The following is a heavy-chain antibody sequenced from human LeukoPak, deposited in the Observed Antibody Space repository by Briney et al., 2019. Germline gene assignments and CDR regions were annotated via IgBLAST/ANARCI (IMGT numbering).Heavy chain of an antibody. CDR3: ATATSLDYGDYFFHH. CDR2: ISRSGNAI. J-gene: IGHJ1*01. V-gene: IGHV3-48*03. Sequence: PGGSLRLSCAASGFTFSSYEMNWVRQAPGKGLEWLSYISRSGNAIYYADSMKGRFTISRDNAKNSLYLQMNSLRVEDTAVYHCATATSLDYGDYFFHHWGQGTLVTVSS. D-gene: IGHD4-17*01. CDR1: GFTFSSYE.